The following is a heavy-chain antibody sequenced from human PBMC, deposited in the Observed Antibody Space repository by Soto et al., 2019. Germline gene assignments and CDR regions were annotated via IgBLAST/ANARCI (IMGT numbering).Heavy chain of an antibody. Sequence: QVQLVQSGAEVKKPGASVKVSCKASGYTFTSYGISWVRQAPGQGLEWMGWISAYNGNSNYAQKLQGRATMTTDTSTSTGYLELRSLRSDDTAVYYCALWGTGTTGAFAIWGQGTMVTVSS. CDR2: ISAYNGNS. D-gene: IGHD1-1*01. J-gene: IGHJ3*02. CDR1: GYTFTSYG. V-gene: IGHV1-18*01. CDR3: ALWGTGTTGAFAI.